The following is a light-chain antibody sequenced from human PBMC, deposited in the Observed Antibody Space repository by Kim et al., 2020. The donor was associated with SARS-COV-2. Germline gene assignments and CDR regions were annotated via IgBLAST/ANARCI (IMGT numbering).Light chain of an antibody. CDR2: DAS. CDR3: QQYHNWPPIT. Sequence: EIVMTQSPATLSVPPGERAALSCKSSQNVGTKLAWYQQKPGQAPRLLIYDASTRASGIPDRFFGSGSGTEFTLIIGRLQSEDFALYYCQQYHNWPPITCGQGTRLEIK. V-gene: IGKV3-15*01. CDR1: QNVGTK. J-gene: IGKJ5*01.